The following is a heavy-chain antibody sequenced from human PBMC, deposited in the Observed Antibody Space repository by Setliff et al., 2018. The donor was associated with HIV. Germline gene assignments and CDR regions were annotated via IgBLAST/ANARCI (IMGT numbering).Heavy chain of an antibody. CDR1: GGSISSTIYH. CDR2: IHSSGIT. D-gene: IGHD4-4*01. V-gene: IGHV4-39*01. J-gene: IGHJ6*02. Sequence: SETLSLTCTVSGGSISSTIYHWVWISQPPGKGLEWIGNIHSSGITYYKPSLKSRLTISLDTSKNQFSLKLSSVTAADTAVYYCATHASTVQDAMDVWGQGTTVTVSS. CDR3: ATHASTVQDAMDV.